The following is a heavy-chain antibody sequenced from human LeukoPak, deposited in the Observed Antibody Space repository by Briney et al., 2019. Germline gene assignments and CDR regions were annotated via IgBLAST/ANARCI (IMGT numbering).Heavy chain of an antibody. CDR1: GYPFTAYF. V-gene: IGHV1-2*02. J-gene: IGHJ6*04. CDR3: AKSGYGFGYGWDVAV. Sequence: ASVKVSCRASGYPFTAYFIYWVRQAPGQGLEWMGWSNPNSGGTNSAQKFQDRVTMTRDTSISTVYMELSSLRSDDTAVYYCAKSGYGFGYGWDVAVWGKGTTVTVSS. D-gene: IGHD5-18*01. CDR2: SNPNSGGT.